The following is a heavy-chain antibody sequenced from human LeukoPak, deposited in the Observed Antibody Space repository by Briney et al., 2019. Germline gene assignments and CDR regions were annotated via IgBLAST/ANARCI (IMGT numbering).Heavy chain of an antibody. CDR1: GFTFSSYA. CDR2: ISYDGSNK. D-gene: IGHD5-18*01. J-gene: IGHJ4*02. CDR3: ASGYSYGPLAPRFDY. V-gene: IGHV3-30-3*01. Sequence: GGSLRLSCAASGFTFSSYAMHWVRQAPGKGLEWVAVISYDGSNKYYADSVKGRFTISRDNSKNTLYLQMNSLRAEDTAVYYCASGYSYGPLAPRFDYWGQGTLVTVSS.